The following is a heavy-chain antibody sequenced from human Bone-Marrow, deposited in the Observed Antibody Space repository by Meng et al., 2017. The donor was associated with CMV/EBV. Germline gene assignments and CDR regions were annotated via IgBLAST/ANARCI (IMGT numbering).Heavy chain of an antibody. CDR1: GFTFSNYA. V-gene: IGHV3-23*01. Sequence: LSCAASGFTFSNYAMSWVRQAPGKGLEWVSGVHSNGAGTYYADSVKGRFTISRDNSKNTLYLQMNSLRAEDTAVYYCAKAAFGDYVLGWGQGTLVTVSS. CDR2: VHSNGAGT. CDR3: AKAAFGDYVLG. D-gene: IGHD4-17*01. J-gene: IGHJ4*02.